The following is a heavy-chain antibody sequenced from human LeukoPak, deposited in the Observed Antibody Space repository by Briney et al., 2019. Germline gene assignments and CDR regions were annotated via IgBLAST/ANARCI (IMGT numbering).Heavy chain of an antibody. J-gene: IGHJ4*02. Sequence: GGSLRLSCTASGFTFSDYAVSWFRQPPGKGLEWVGFIRNRAYGGTTEYAASVKGRFTISRDDLKTIAYLQMNSLKTEDTAVYFCTRDRDVLRYFAAPDYWGQGTLVTVSS. CDR3: TRDRDVLRYFAAPDY. CDR1: GFTFSDYA. D-gene: IGHD3-9*01. CDR2: IRNRAYGGTT. V-gene: IGHV3-49*03.